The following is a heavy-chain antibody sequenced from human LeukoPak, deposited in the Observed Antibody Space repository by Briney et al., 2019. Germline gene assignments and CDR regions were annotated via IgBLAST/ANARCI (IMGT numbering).Heavy chain of an antibody. V-gene: IGHV3-30-3*01. D-gene: IGHD3-10*01. CDR1: GFTFSNYA. CDR2: ISHDRSNN. J-gene: IGHJ4*02. Sequence: GRSLRLSCAASGFTFSNYAMHWARQAPGKGLEWVAFISHDRSNNCHADSVKGRFTISRDNSKSTLFLQLNTLTAEDTAIYYCAKDRSYGSGTLYPLFDFRGLGTLVTVSS. CDR3: AKDRSYGSGTLYPLFDF.